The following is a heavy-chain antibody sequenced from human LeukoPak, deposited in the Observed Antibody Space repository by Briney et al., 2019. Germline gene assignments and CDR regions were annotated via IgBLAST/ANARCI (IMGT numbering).Heavy chain of an antibody. Sequence: GGSLRLSCAASGFTFSDYSMNWVRQAPGKGLEWVSSISRNSSYIYYADSMKGRFTISRDDAKNSLSLQMNSLRAEDTAVYYCARDRDFGVGNWFDPWGQGVLVTVSA. CDR1: GFTFSDYS. CDR3: ARDRDFGVGNWFDP. D-gene: IGHD3-3*01. J-gene: IGHJ5*02. CDR2: ISRNSSYI. V-gene: IGHV3-21*01.